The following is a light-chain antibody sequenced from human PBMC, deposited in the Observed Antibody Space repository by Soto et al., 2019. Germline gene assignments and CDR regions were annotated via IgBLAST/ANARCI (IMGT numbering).Light chain of an antibody. J-gene: IGKJ2*01. CDR3: HHYKTWPPYT. CDR1: QSINNN. CDR2: GAS. V-gene: IGKV3-15*01. Sequence: EIVMTQSPATLSVSPGERATLSCRASQSINNNLAWYQQKPGQAPSLLIYGASSRATGVPARFSGSGSGTEFTLTISSLQSDDFAVYYCHHYKTWPPYTFGQGTKLEIK.